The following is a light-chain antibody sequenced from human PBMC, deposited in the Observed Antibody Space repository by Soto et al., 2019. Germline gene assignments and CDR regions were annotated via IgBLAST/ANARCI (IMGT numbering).Light chain of an antibody. CDR3: CSYVGSSTVV. Sequence: QSALTQPASVSGSPGQSITISCTGTSSDVGSYNLVSWYQQHPGKAPKLLIYEVSKRPSGVSTRFSGSKSVNTASLTISGLQAEDEADYYCCSYVGSSTVVFGGGTKLTVL. V-gene: IGLV2-23*02. J-gene: IGLJ2*01. CDR1: SSDVGSYNL. CDR2: EVS.